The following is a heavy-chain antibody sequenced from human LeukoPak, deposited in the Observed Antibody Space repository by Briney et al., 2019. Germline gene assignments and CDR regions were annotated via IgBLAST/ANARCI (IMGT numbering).Heavy chain of an antibody. Sequence: SETLSLTCTVSGGSLSSYYWSWIRQPPGKGLEWIGYIYYNGSTNYNPSLNSRVAITVDTSKNQFSLKLSSVTAADTAVYYCARDPYGDTTMNDAFDIWGQGTMVTVSS. CDR3: ARDPYGDTTMNDAFDI. V-gene: IGHV4-59*01. CDR2: IYYNGST. CDR1: GGSLSSYY. D-gene: IGHD4-17*01. J-gene: IGHJ3*02.